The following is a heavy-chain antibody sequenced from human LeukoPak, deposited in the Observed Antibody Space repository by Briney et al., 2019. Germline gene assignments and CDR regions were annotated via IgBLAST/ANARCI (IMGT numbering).Heavy chain of an antibody. J-gene: IGHJ4*02. V-gene: IGHV3-7*01. D-gene: IGHD3-22*01. CDR1: GFTFSSYW. Sequence: HPGGSLRLSCAASGFTFSSYWMSWVRQAPGKGLEWVANIKQDGSEKYYVDSVKGRFTISRDNAKNSLYLQMNSLRAEDTAVYYCARDQYYYDSSGHFDYWGQGTLVTVSS. CDR3: ARDQYYYDSSGHFDY. CDR2: IKQDGSEK.